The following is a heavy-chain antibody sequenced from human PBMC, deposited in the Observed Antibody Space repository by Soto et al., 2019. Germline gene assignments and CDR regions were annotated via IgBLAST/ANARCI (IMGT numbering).Heavy chain of an antibody. J-gene: IGHJ5*02. Sequence: QLQLQESGPGLVKPSETLSLTCTVSGGSISSSSYYWGWIRQPPGKGLEWIGSIYYSGSTYYNPSLKSRVTISVDTSKNQFSLKLSSVTAADTAVYYCARNPLLVKFVNWFDPWGQGTLVTVSS. CDR1: GGSISSSSYY. D-gene: IGHD3-22*01. CDR3: ARNPLLVKFVNWFDP. V-gene: IGHV4-39*01. CDR2: IYYSGST.